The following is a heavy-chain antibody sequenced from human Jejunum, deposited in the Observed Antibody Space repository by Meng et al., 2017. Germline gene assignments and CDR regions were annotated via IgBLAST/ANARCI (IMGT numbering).Heavy chain of an antibody. CDR1: GFTFTSYA. Sequence: GESLKISCAASGFTFTSYAMHWVRQAPDKGLEWVAVIWYDGSDKYYADSVKGRFTISRDNSKNTVYLKMNSLQAEDTAVYYCARRMGAAGTPFYYYYAMDVWGHGTTVTVSS. CDR2: IWYDGSDK. D-gene: IGHD6-13*01. CDR3: ARRMGAAGTPFYYYYAMDV. V-gene: IGHV3-33*01. J-gene: IGHJ6*02.